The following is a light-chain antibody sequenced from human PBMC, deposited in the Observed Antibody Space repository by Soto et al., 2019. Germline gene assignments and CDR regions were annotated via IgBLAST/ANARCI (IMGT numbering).Light chain of an antibody. J-gene: IGKJ1*01. V-gene: IGKV4-1*01. CDR2: WAS. CDR1: QSVLYSSNNKNY. Sequence: DIVMTQSPDSLAVSLGERATINCKSSQSVLYSSNNKNYLAWYQQKPGQSPKLLIYWASTREPGVPDRFSGSGSGTDFTLTISSLQAEDVAVYYCQQYYRTPPTFGQGTKVDIK. CDR3: QQYYRTPPT.